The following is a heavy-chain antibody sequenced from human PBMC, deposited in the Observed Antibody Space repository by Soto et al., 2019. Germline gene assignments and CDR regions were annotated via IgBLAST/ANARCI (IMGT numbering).Heavy chain of an antibody. CDR2: IIPIVGLT. J-gene: IGHJ6*03. V-gene: IGHV1-69*02. Sequence: QVQLLQSGSEVKKPGSSVKVSCRASGGSLSSYPVTWVRQAPGQGLEWMGRIIPIVGLTNYAQKSQGRVTITADKSTPTAYLELSSLRSADTAVYYCTRPTGGHDAGGNYMDVWGKGTTVIVSS. CDR1: GGSLSSYP. D-gene: IGHD2-8*02. CDR3: TRPTGGHDAGGNYMDV.